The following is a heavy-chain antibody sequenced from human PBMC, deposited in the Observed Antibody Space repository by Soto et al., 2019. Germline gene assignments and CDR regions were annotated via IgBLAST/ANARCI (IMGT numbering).Heavy chain of an antibody. Sequence: SETLSRTCTVSGGSISSYYWSWIRQPPGKGLEWIGYIYYSGSTNYNPSLKSRVTISVDTSKNQFSLKLSSVTAADTAVYYCARGVPAAIWSQGTLVTVSS. D-gene: IGHD2-2*02. CDR2: IYYSGST. CDR3: ARGVPAAI. V-gene: IGHV4-59*01. J-gene: IGHJ4*02. CDR1: GGSISSYY.